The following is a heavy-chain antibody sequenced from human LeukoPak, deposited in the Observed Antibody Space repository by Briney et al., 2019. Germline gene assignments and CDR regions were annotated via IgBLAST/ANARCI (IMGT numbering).Heavy chain of an antibody. CDR2: ISAYNGNT. CDR1: GGTFSSYA. V-gene: IGHV1-18*01. CDR3: ARLSNYYFDY. J-gene: IGHJ4*02. D-gene: IGHD4-11*01. Sequence: ASVKVSCKASGGTFSSYAISWVRQAPGQGLEWMGWISAYNGNTNYAQKLQGRVTMTTDTSTSTAYMELRSLRSDDTAVYYCARLSNYYFDYWGQGTLVTVSS.